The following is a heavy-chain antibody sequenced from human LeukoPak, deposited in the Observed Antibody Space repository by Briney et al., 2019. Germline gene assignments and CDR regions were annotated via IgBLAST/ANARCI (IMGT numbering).Heavy chain of an antibody. CDR3: ARSILTPHTYYYGMDV. CDR2: ISSSSSYT. D-gene: IGHD3-9*01. V-gene: IGHV3-11*06. J-gene: IGHJ6*02. CDR1: GFTFSDYY. Sequence: GGSLILSCAASGFTFSDYYMSWIRQAPGKGLEWVSYISSSSSYTNYADSVKGRFTISRDNAKNSLYLQMNSLRAEDTAVYYCARSILTPHTYYYGMDVWGQGTTVTVSS.